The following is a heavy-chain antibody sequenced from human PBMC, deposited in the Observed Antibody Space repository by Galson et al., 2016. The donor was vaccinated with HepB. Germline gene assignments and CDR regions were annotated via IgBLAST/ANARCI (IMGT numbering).Heavy chain of an antibody. J-gene: IGHJ4*02. CDR3: ARLSGSTLTDYFEY. Sequence: QSGAEVKKPGESLKISCKVSGYSFISNWIGWVRQMPGKGLEWMGIIYPGDSDATYSPSLQGQVTMSVDKSISTAYLQWSSLKASDTATYYCARLSGSTLTDYFEYWGQGTLVTVSS. V-gene: IGHV5-51*01. CDR2: IYPGDSDA. CDR1: GYSFISNW. D-gene: IGHD3-16*01.